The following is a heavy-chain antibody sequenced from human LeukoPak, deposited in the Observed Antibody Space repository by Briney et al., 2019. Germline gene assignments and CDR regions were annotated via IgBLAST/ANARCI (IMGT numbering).Heavy chain of an antibody. CDR1: GGSISSYY. Sequence: SETLSLTCTVSGGSISSYYWSWIRQPPGKGLEWIGYIYYSGSTNYNPSLKSRVTISVDTSKNQFSLKLSSVTAADTAVYYCARRGLPNSESYWLFDYWGQGTLVTVSS. V-gene: IGHV4-59*08. D-gene: IGHD1-26*01. J-gene: IGHJ4*02. CDR3: ARRGLPNSESYWLFDY. CDR2: IYYSGST.